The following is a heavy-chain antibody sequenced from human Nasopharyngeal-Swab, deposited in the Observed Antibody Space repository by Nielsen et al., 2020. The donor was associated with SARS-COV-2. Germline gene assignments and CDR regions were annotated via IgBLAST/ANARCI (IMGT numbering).Heavy chain of an antibody. CDR1: GFTFDDYA. Sequence: GESLKISCAASGFTFDDYAMHWVRQAQGKGLEWVSLISGDGGSTYYAGSVKGRFTISRDNSKNTLYLQMNSLRAEDTAVYYCARDLYRQQWPLYNYYGMDVWGQGTTVTVSS. CDR2: ISGDGGST. J-gene: IGHJ6*02. V-gene: IGHV3-43*02. D-gene: IGHD6-19*01. CDR3: ARDLYRQQWPLYNYYGMDV.